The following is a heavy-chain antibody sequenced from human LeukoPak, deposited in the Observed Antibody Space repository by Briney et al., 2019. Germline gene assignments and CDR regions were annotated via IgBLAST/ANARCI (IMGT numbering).Heavy chain of an antibody. CDR1: GFTFSSYW. Sequence: PGGSLRLSCAASGFTFSSYWMHWVRQAPGKGLVWVSRINSDGSSTSYADSVKGRFTISRDNAENTLYLQMNSLRAEDTAVYYCARGGAGSGSYIGHYYYYYMDVWGKGTTVTVSS. D-gene: IGHD3-10*01. CDR3: ARGGAGSGSYIGHYYYYYMDV. V-gene: IGHV3-74*01. CDR2: INSDGSST. J-gene: IGHJ6*03.